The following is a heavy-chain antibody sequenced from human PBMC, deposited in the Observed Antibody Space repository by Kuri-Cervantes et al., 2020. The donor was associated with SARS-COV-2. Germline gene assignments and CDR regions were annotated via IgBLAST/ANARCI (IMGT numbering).Heavy chain of an antibody. CDR2: IYPGDSDT. CDR3: ARQLVVIKEAGFDI. CDR1: GYSFTSYW. J-gene: IGHJ3*02. D-gene: IGHD3-22*01. Sequence: PRKGSGYSFTSYWIGWVRQMPGKGLEWMGIIYPGDSDTRYSPSFQGQVTISADKSISTAYLHWSSLKASDTAMYFCARQLVVIKEAGFDIWGQGAMVTVSS. V-gene: IGHV5-51*01.